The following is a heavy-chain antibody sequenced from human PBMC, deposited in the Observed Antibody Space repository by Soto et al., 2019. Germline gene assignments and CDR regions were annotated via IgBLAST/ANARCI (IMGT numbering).Heavy chain of an antibody. CDR2: ISSSSSTI. CDR1: GFTFSTYS. D-gene: IGHD3-22*01. CDR3: ERNTYYYDSSGPPAY. J-gene: IGHJ4*02. V-gene: IGHV3-48*01. Sequence: GGSLRLSCAASGFTFSTYSMNWVRQAPGKGLEWVSYISSSSSTIFYTDSVKGRFTVSRDNAKNSLYLQMNSLRAEDTAVYYCERNTYYYDSSGPPAYWGQGILVNVS.